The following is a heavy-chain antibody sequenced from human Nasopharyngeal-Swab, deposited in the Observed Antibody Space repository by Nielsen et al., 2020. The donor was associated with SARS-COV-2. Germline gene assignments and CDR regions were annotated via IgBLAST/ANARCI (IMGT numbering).Heavy chain of an antibody. CDR1: GFIFSDYA. CDR3: VKGDTATSDYYYGMDV. J-gene: IGHJ6*02. D-gene: IGHD5-18*01. CDR2: MTGSGEST. V-gene: IGHV3-23*01. Sequence: GGSLRLSCAASGFIFSDYAMNWVRQAPRKGLEWVSVMTGSGESTYYADSVKGRFAISRDNSKNTLYLQTNNLRAEDTAVYFCVKGDTATSDYYYGMDVWGQGTTVTVSS.